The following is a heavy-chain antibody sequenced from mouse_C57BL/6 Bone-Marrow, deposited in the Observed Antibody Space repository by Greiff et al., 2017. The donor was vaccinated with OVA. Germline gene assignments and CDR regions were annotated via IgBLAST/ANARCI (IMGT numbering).Heavy chain of an antibody. CDR3: ARRSGYYVYAMDY. CDR1: GYTFTDYN. D-gene: IGHD2-3*01. Sequence: VQLKESGPELVKPGASVKIPCKASGYTFTDYNMDWVKQSHGKSLEWIGDINPNNGGTIYNQKFKGKATLTVDKSSSTAYMELRSLTSEDTAVYYCARRSGYYVYAMDYWGQGTSVTVSS. CDR2: INPNNGGT. J-gene: IGHJ4*01. V-gene: IGHV1-18*01.